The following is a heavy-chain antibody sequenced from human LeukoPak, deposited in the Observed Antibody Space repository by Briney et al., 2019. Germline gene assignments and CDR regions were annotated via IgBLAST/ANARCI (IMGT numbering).Heavy chain of an antibody. CDR3: AKVGNSGSYLYYFDY. D-gene: IGHD1-26*01. J-gene: IGHJ4*02. CDR1: GFTFSSSW. CDR2: ISWNSGSI. V-gene: IGHV3-9*03. Sequence: PGGSLRLSCAVSGFTFSSSWMHWVRQAPGKGLEWVSGISWNSGSIGYAGSVKGRFTISRDNAKNSLYLQMNSLRAEDMALYYCAKVGNSGSYLYYFDYWGQGTLVTVSS.